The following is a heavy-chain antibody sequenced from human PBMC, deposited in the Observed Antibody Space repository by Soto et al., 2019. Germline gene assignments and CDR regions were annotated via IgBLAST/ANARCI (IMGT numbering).Heavy chain of an antibody. CDR2: INHSGST. CDR3: ARVGRYYDFWSGYYSDY. CDR1: GCSISSYY. V-gene: IGHV4-34*01. J-gene: IGHJ4*02. Sequence: SETLSLTCTVSGCSISSYYWSWIRQPPGKGLEWIGEINHSGSTNYNPSLKSRVTISVDTSKNQFSLKLSSVTAADTAVYYCARVGRYYDFWSGYYSDYWGQGTLVTVSS. D-gene: IGHD3-3*01.